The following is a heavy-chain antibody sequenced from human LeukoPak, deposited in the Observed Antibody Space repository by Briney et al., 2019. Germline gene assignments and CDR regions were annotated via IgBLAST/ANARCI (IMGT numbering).Heavy chain of an antibody. CDR1: GFTFSSYA. J-gene: IGHJ5*02. Sequence: GGSLRLSCAASGFTFSSYAMSWVRQAPGKGLEWVSAISGSGGSTYYAGSVKGRFTISRDNSKNTLYLQMNSLRAEDTAVYYCAKDFFSGDYSNWFDPWGQGTLVTVSS. D-gene: IGHD4-17*01. CDR2: ISGSGGST. V-gene: IGHV3-23*01. CDR3: AKDFFSGDYSNWFDP.